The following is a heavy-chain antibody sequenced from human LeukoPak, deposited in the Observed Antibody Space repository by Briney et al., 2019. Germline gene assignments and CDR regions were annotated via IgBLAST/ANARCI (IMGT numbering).Heavy chain of an antibody. CDR3: ARDIYGSGSPYYYYGMDV. CDR2: IIPIFGTA. V-gene: IGHV1-69*13. J-gene: IGHJ6*02. D-gene: IGHD3-10*01. CDR1: GGTFSSYA. Sequence: ASVKVSCKASGGTFSSYAISWVRQAPGQGLEWMGGIIPIFGTANYAQKFQGRVTITADESTSTAYMELSSLRSDDTAVYYCARDIYGSGSPYYYYGMDVWGQGTTVTVSS.